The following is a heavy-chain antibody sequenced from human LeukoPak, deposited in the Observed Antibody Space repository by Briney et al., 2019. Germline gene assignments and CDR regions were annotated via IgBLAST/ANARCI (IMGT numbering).Heavy chain of an antibody. J-gene: IGHJ5*02. D-gene: IGHD1-26*01. CDR1: GYTFGTHW. CDR3: ARDYSGEWEQLTGWWFDP. CDR2: INPSGDFR. V-gene: IGHV1-46*01. Sequence: ASVKVSCKASGYTFGTHWMHWVRQAPGQGLEWMAIINPSGDFRSYAQKFQGRLTVTRDMSTRTVYMELSDLRPEDTAVYYCARDYSGEWEQLTGWWFDPWGQGTLVTVSS.